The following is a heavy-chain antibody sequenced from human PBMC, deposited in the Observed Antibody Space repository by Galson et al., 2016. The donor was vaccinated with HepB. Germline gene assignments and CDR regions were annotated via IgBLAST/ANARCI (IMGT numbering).Heavy chain of an antibody. V-gene: IGHV3-11*01. Sequence: SLRLSCAASGFTFSDYYMSWIRQAPGKGLEWVSYIASRGNVIYDADSVKGRFTISRDNAIDLLFLQMNSLRVEDTAVYYCARAGSIFGVYDYYRMDVWGKGTTVTVSS. CDR3: ARAGSIFGVYDYYRMDV. D-gene: IGHD3-3*01. J-gene: IGHJ6*04. CDR1: GFTFSDYY. CDR2: IASRGNVI.